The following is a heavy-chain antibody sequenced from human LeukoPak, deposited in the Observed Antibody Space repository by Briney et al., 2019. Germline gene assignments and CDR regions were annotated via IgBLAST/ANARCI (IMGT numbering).Heavy chain of an antibody. D-gene: IGHD3-9*01. V-gene: IGHV3-23*01. CDR1: GFTFSSHA. Sequence: PGGSLRLSCAASGFTFSSHAMSWVRQAPGRGLEWVFGISGSGRSTYYADSVKGRFTISRDNSKNTVHLQMNSLRAEDTAVYYCAKDRDDMGPYYFDYWGQGTLVTVSS. CDR2: ISGSGRST. J-gene: IGHJ4*02. CDR3: AKDRDDMGPYYFDY.